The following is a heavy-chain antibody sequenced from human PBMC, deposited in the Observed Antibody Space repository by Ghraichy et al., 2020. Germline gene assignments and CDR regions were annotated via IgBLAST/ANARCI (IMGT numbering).Heavy chain of an antibody. CDR3: ARGSPYCGGDCYSI. Sequence: GESLNISCAASGFTLSSYSMNWVRQAPGKGLEWVSYISSSSSTRYYADSVKGRFTISRDNAKNSLYLQMNSLRDEDTAVYYCARGSPYCGGDCYSIWGQGTLVTVSS. CDR2: ISSSSSTR. J-gene: IGHJ4*02. CDR1: GFTLSSYS. V-gene: IGHV3-48*02. D-gene: IGHD2-21*02.